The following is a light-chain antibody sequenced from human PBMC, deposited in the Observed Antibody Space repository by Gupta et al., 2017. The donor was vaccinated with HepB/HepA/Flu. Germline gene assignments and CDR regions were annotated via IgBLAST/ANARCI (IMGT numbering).Light chain of an antibody. CDR3: QQRGVPG. V-gene: IGKV3-11*01. CDR2: DAS. J-gene: IGKJ3*01. CDR1: HRVSRY. Sequence: EIVLTQSPATLSLSPGERATLSCRTSHRVSRYLAWYQQKPGQAPRLLIYDASNRATGTPARFSGSGSGTDFTLTISSLEPEDFAVYYCQQRGVPGFGPGTKLEIK.